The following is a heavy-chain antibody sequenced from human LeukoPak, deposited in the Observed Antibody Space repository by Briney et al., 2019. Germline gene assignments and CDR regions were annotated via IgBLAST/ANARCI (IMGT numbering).Heavy chain of an antibody. V-gene: IGHV3-7*03. CDR3: AKAFSYYDSSGYDYFDY. CDR2: IKQDVSEK. J-gene: IGHJ4*02. CDR1: GFTFSRHW. D-gene: IGHD3-22*01. Sequence: GGSLRLSCAASGFTFSRHWMSWVRQAPGKGLEWVANIKQDVSEKDYVDSVKGRFTISRDNSKNTLYLQMNSLRAEDTAVYYCAKAFSYYDSSGYDYFDYWGQGTLVTVSS.